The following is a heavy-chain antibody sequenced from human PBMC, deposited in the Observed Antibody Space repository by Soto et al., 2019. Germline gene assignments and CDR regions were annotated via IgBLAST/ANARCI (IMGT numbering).Heavy chain of an antibody. CDR3: VRMNAESYSSYYAMDV. CDR1: GFSLTTGRMG. V-gene: IGHV2-26*01. CDR2: IFSDAER. J-gene: IGHJ6*02. Sequence: SGPTLVNPTETLTLTCNVSGFSLTTGRMGVSWIRQPPGKALEWLAHIFSDAERSYSRSLQGRLTVSKVGSGSHVVLTMTNMDPVDTGTYFCVRMNAESYSSYYAMDVWGQGTTVTVSS. D-gene: IGHD3-10*01.